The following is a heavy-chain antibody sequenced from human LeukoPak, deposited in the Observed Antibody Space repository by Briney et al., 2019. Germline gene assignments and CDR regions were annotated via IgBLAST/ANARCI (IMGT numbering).Heavy chain of an antibody. CDR2: ISDSDGST. Sequence: GGSLRLSCAASGFTFSTYAMSWVRQAPGKGLEWVSGISDSDGSTFYADSVKGRFTISRDNAKNTLYLQMNSLRAEDTAVYYCARAPDYGGNPGDFDYWGQGTLVTVSS. V-gene: IGHV3-23*01. CDR3: ARAPDYGGNPGDFDY. CDR1: GFTFSTYA. J-gene: IGHJ4*02. D-gene: IGHD4-23*01.